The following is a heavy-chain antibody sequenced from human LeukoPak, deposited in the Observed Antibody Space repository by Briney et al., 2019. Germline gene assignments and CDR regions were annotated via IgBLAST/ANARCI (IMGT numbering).Heavy chain of an antibody. J-gene: IGHJ4*02. CDR2: ISAYNGDT. V-gene: IGHV1-18*01. CDR3: VKDVGGSYAFDY. Sequence: ASVKVSCKASGYTFASYGIIWVRQAPGQGLEWMGWISAYNGDTNYAQKLQGRVTMTTDTFTSTAYMELRSLRSDDTALYYCVKDVGGSYAFDYWGQGILVTVAS. D-gene: IGHD1-26*01. CDR1: GYTFASYG.